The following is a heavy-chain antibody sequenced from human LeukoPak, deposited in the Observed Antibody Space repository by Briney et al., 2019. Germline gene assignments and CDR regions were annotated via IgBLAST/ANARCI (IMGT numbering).Heavy chain of an antibody. V-gene: IGHV4-4*09. J-gene: IGHJ4*02. CDR1: GGSISSYY. Sequence: SETLSLTCTVSGGSISSYYWSWIRQPPGKGLEWIGYIYTSGSTNYNPSLKSRVTISVDTSKNQFSLKLSSVTAADTAVYYCARVRSSSWYALLGYFDYWGQGTLVTVSS. CDR3: ARVRSSSWYALLGYFDY. CDR2: IYTSGST. D-gene: IGHD6-13*01.